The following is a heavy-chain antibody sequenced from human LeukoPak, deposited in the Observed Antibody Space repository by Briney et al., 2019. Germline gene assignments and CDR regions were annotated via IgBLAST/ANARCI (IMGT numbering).Heavy chain of an antibody. CDR1: GGSISSYY. Sequence: SETLSLTCTVSGGSISSYYWSWIRQPPGKGLEWIGYIYYSGSTNYNPSLKSRVTISVDTSKNQFSLKLSSVTAADTAVYYCARDSGYYDSSGYDYWGQGTLVTVSS. CDR3: ARDSGYYDSSGYDY. V-gene: IGHV4-59*01. D-gene: IGHD3-22*01. J-gene: IGHJ4*02. CDR2: IYYSGST.